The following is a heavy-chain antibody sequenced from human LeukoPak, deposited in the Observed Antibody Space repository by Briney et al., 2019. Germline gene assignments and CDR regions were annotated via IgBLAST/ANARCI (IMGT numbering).Heavy chain of an antibody. CDR1: VVTFDDYA. CDR3: AKAQGSSWPYYFDY. D-gene: IGHD6-13*01. V-gene: IGHV3-9*03. J-gene: IGHJ4*02. CDR2: ISWNSGSI. Sequence: PGRSLRPSCAPSVVTFDDYAMHWVRQAPGKGLEWVSGISWNSGSIGYADSVKGRFTISRDNTKNSLYLQMNSLRAEDMALYYCAKAQGSSWPYYFDYWGQGTLVTVSS.